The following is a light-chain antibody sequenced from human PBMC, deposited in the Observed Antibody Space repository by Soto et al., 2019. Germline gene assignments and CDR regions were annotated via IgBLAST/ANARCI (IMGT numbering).Light chain of an antibody. Sequence: DIQLTQSPSFLSASVGDRITITCRASQGISSYLAWYQQKPGKAPKLLIYAASTLQSGVPSRFSGSGSGTEFTLTTSSLQPEDFATYYCQHYDRYSGTFGQGTKVDIK. CDR3: QHYDRYSGT. J-gene: IGKJ1*01. CDR1: QGISSY. V-gene: IGKV1-9*01. CDR2: AAS.